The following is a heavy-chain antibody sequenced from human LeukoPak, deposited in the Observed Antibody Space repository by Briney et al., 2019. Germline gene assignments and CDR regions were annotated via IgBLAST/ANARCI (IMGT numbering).Heavy chain of an antibody. V-gene: IGHV4-59*01. D-gene: IGHD5-18*01. CDR2: IYYSGST. CDR3: ARVGDIATYFDY. CDR1: GGSISSYY. Sequence: PSETLSLTCTIPGGSISSYYWSWIRQPPGKGLEWIGYIYYSGSTNYNPSLKSRVTISVDTSKNQFSLKLSSVTAADTAVYYCARVGDIATYFDYWGQGTLVTVSS. J-gene: IGHJ4*02.